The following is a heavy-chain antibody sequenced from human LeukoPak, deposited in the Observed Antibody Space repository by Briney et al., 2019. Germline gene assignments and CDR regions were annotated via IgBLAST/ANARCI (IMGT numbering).Heavy chain of an antibody. D-gene: IGHD1-7*01. Sequence: GESLKISCKGSGYSFTSYWIGWVRQMPGKGLEWMGIIYPGDSDTRYSPSFQGQVTISADKSISTAYLQWSSLKASDTAMYYCARQFGITGTRSSFFDYWGQGTLVTVSS. CDR1: GYSFTSYW. CDR3: ARQFGITGTRSSFFDY. V-gene: IGHV5-51*01. CDR2: IYPGDSDT. J-gene: IGHJ4*02.